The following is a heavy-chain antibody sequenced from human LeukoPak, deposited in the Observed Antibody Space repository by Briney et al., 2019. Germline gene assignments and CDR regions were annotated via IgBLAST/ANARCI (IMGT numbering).Heavy chain of an antibody. CDR2: IYYSGGT. V-gene: IGHV4-39*02. D-gene: IGHD3-9*01. CDR1: GGSISSSNCY. Sequence: SETLSLTCTVSGGSISSSNCYWGWIRQPPGKGLEWIGSIYYSGGTYYNASLKSRVTISIDTSKNQFSLKLSSVTAADTAVYYCARVHRGYDILTGYYRPKYYFDYWGQGTLVTVSS. CDR3: ARVHRGYDILTGYYRPKYYFDY. J-gene: IGHJ4*02.